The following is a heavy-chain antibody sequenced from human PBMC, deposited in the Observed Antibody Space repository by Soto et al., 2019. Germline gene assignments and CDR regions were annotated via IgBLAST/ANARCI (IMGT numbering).Heavy chain of an antibody. CDR3: ASHETLHGVYDS. V-gene: IGHV4-59*08. CDR1: GGSISSYY. J-gene: IGHJ5*02. Sequence: ETLSLTCTVSGGSISSYYWSWIRQPPGKGLEWIGYTHYSGSTNYNPSLKSRVTISVDTSKNQFSLKLSSVTAADTAVYSCASHETLHGVYDSWAPATLVTAPS. CDR2: THYSGST. D-gene: IGHD5-12*01.